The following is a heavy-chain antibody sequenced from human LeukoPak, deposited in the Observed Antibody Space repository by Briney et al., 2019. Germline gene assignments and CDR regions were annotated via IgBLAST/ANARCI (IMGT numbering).Heavy chain of an antibody. CDR1: GFTFSSYS. V-gene: IGHV3-21*01. J-gene: IGHJ6*04. CDR2: ISSSSSYI. D-gene: IGHD3-10*01. CDR3: ARDQVSGNYYGSGSYSRGYYYGMDV. Sequence: GGSLRLSCAASGFTFSSYSMNWVRQAPEKGLEWVSSISSSSSYIYYADSVKGRFTISRDNAKNSLYLQMNSLRAEDTAVYYCARDQVSGNYYGSGSYSRGYYYGMDVWGKGTTVTVSS.